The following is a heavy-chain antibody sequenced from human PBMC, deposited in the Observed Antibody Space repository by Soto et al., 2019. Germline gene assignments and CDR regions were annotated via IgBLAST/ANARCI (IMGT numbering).Heavy chain of an antibody. J-gene: IGHJ4*02. D-gene: IGHD5-12*01. CDR3: ARDSGYEGYFDY. V-gene: IGHV4-59*01. CDR1: GGSISSYY. Sequence: SETLSLTCTVSGGSISSYYWSWIRQPPGKGLEWIGYIYYSGSTNYNPSLKSRVTISVDTSKNQFSLKLSSVTAADTAVYYCARDSGYEGYFDYWGQGTLVTVSS. CDR2: IYYSGST.